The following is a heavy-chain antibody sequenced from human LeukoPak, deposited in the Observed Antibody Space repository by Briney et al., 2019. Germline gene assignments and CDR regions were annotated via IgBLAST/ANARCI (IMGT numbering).Heavy chain of an antibody. J-gene: IGHJ4*02. CDR1: GFTLSTYW. CDR3: ASRHCSGGGCYFAGADPFDY. Sequence: GGSLRPSCAASGFTLSTYWMSWVRQAPGKGLEWVSVIYSGGNIYYIDSVKGRFTISRDTSKNTLYLQMNSLRAEDTAVYYCASRHCSGGGCYFAGADPFDYWGQGTLATVSS. V-gene: IGHV3-53*01. CDR2: IYSGGNI. D-gene: IGHD2-15*01.